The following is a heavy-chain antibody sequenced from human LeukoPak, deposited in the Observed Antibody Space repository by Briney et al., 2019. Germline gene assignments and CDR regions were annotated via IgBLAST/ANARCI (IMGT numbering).Heavy chain of an antibody. D-gene: IGHD3-10*01. Sequence: GGTLRLSCAASGFTFSSYGMSWVRHAPGKGQEWVSAISGSGGGTYYADPVKGRFTISRDNSKNTLYLQMNSLRAEDTAVYYCAKGGAVYGSGTCRWYYYYYMDVWGKGTTVTVSS. J-gene: IGHJ6*03. CDR3: AKGGAVYGSGTCRWYYYYYMDV. CDR2: ISGSGGGT. CDR1: GFTFSSYG. V-gene: IGHV3-23*01.